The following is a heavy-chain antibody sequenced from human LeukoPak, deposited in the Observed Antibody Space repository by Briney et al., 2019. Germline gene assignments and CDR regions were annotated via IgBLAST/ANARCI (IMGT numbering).Heavy chain of an antibody. CDR3: ARGAATGHYFDY. CDR1: GGSFSGYY. V-gene: IGHV4-34*01. Sequence: SGTLSLTCAVYGGSFSGYYWSWIRQPPGKGLEWIGEINHSGSTNYNPSLKSRVTISVDTSKNQFSLKLSSVTAADTAVYYCARGAATGHYFDYWGQGTLVTVSS. D-gene: IGHD6-25*01. CDR2: INHSGST. J-gene: IGHJ4*02.